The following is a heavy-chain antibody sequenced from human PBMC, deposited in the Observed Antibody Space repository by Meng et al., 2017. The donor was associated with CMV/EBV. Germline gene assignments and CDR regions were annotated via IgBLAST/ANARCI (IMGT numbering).Heavy chain of an antibody. V-gene: IGHV3-30*04. CDR1: GFTFSSYA. CDR2: ISYDGSNK. J-gene: IGHJ4*02. CDR3: AREGVGWELLGSPFDY. Sequence: GESLKISCAASGFTFSSYAMHWVRQAPGKGLEWVAVISYDGSNKYYADSVKGRFTIPRDNSKNTLYLQMNSLRAEDTAVYYCAREGVGWELLGSPFDYWGQGTLVTVSS. D-gene: IGHD1-26*01.